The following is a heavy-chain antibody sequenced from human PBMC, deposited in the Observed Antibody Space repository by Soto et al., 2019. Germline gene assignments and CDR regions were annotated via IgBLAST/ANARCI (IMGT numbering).Heavy chain of an antibody. D-gene: IGHD3-3*01. CDR1: GFSLTTSGVG. V-gene: IGHV2-5*02. CDR3: AHRVLRTVFGLVTTTAIYFDS. J-gene: IGHJ4*02. Sequence: QITLNESGPPVVRPTEPLTLTCRFSGFSLTTSGVGVGWIRQSPGKAPEWLALIYWDDDKRYSASLKSRLTITKDTSKNQVVRTVSDLDPTDTATYYCAHRVLRTVFGLVTTTAIYFDSWGQGTPVAVSS. CDR2: IYWDDDK.